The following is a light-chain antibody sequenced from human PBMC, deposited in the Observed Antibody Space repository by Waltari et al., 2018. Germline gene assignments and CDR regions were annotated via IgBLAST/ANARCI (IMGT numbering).Light chain of an antibody. Sequence: EVVLTQSPGTLSLSPGETATLSCRASQSIGRYLVWYQQKSGQAPRLLIYGASTRATGIPDRFSGSGSGTDFSLTISRLDAEDFAVYYCQNHERLPATFGQGTKVEMK. CDR3: QNHERLPAT. J-gene: IGKJ1*01. CDR1: QSIGRY. CDR2: GAS. V-gene: IGKV3-20*01.